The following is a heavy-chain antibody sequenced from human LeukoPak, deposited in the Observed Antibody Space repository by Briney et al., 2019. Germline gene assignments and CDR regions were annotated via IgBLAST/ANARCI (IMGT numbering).Heavy chain of an antibody. Sequence: KPGGSLRLSCAASGFTFSSYSMNWVRQAPGKGLEWVSSISSSSSYIYYADSVKGRFTISRDNAKNSLYLQMNSLRAEDTAVDYYARDGDTADPNFDYWGQGTLVTVSS. D-gene: IGHD5-18*01. V-gene: IGHV3-21*01. CDR1: GFTFSSYS. CDR2: ISSSSSYI. CDR3: ARDGDTADPNFDY. J-gene: IGHJ4*02.